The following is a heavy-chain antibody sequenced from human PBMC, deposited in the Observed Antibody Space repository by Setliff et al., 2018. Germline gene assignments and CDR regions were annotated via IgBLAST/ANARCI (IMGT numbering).Heavy chain of an antibody. Sequence: PGGSLRLSCAASGFTFSYAWMSWVRQAPGKGLEWVGRIKSKTEGGTTDYAAPVKGRFTISKDDPGNTLYLQMSSLKTEDTAVYYCYTWLLYSSSWYRDRWGQGTLGTVSS. CDR2: IKSKTEGGTT. CDR1: GFTFSYAW. J-gene: IGHJ5*02. CDR3: YTWLLYSSSWYRDR. D-gene: IGHD6-13*01. V-gene: IGHV3-15*01.